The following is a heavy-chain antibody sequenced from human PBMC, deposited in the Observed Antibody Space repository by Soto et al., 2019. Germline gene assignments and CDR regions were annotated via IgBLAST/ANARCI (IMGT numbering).Heavy chain of an antibody. J-gene: IGHJ6*02. V-gene: IGHV1-69*01. D-gene: IGHD5-12*01. CDR3: AARDGYNSDYYYGMDV. CDR2: IIPIFGTA. CDR1: GGTFSSYA. Sequence: QVQLVQSGAEVKKPGSSVKVSCKASGGTFSSYAISWVRQAPGQGLEWMGGIIPIFGTANYAQKFQGRVTITADESTSTAYMELSSMRSEDTAVYYCAARDGYNSDYYYGMDVWGQGTTVTVSS.